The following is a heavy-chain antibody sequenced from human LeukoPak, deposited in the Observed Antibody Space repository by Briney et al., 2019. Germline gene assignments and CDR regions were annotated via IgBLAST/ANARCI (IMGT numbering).Heavy chain of an antibody. CDR1: GGSVSSSIYY. D-gene: IGHD5-24*01. CDR3: ARLATISDYFDY. V-gene: IGHV4-39*07. CDR2: IYYSGST. J-gene: IGHJ4*02. Sequence: SETLSLTCTVSGGSVSSSIYYWGWIRQPPGKGLEWIANIYYSGSTYYNPSLKSRVTISVDTSKNQFSLKLSSVTAADTAVYYCARLATISDYFDYWGQGTLVTVSS.